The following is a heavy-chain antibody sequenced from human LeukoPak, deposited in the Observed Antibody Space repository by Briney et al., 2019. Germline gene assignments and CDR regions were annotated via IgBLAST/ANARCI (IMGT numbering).Heavy chain of an antibody. CDR3: GKYLQTTVGANDY. Sequence: GGSLRLSCAASGVIFSNYPMNWVRQALGKGLEWVSVISGSVGATFYGDSVQGRFTISRDNSRDTLYLQMNSLTAEDTAVYYCGKYLQTTVGANDYWGQGTLVTVSS. V-gene: IGHV3-23*01. D-gene: IGHD1-26*01. CDR1: GVIFSNYP. CDR2: ISGSVGAT. J-gene: IGHJ4*02.